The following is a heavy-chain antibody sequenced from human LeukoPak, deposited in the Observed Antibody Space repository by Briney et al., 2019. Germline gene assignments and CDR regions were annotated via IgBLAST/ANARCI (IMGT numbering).Heavy chain of an antibody. CDR2: IVPIFGTA. J-gene: IGHJ3*02. D-gene: IGHD3-3*01. CDR3: ARGDYDFWSVYDAFDI. Sequence: ASVKVSCKASGGTFSSYAISWVRQAPGQGLEWMGGIVPIFGTANYAQKFQGRVTITADESTSTAYMELSSLRSEDTAVYYCARGDYDFWSVYDAFDIWGQGTMVTVSS. CDR1: GGTFSSYA. V-gene: IGHV1-69*13.